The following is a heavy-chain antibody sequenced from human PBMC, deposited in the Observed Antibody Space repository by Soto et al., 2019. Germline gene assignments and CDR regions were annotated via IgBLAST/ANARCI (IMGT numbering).Heavy chain of an antibody. V-gene: IGHV4-30-2*01. CDR2: IYHSGST. Sequence: QLQLQESGSGLVRPSQTLSLTCAVSGGSISSGGYSWNWIRQPPGKGLEWLGYIYHSGSTLYNPSLKRRVTISVDKSKNQCSLKLSAVTAADTAVYYCARDQLEGNWFDPWGQGTLVTVSS. J-gene: IGHJ5*02. D-gene: IGHD1-1*01. CDR1: GGSISSGGYS. CDR3: ARDQLEGNWFDP.